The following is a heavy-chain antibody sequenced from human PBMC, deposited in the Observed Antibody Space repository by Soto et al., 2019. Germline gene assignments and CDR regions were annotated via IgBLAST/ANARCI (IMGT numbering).Heavy chain of an antibody. CDR1: GFPFSGYW. Sequence: GGSLRLSFAASGFPFSGYWMGWVRHAAGKGLEWVASIMKDGGEKKYVDSVRGRFTISRDNVQNSLFLQMDSLRVEDTAVYYCARDRDYHKAEYWGQGTLVTVSS. V-gene: IGHV3-7*01. J-gene: IGHJ4*01. CDR3: ARDRDYHKAEY. D-gene: IGHD3-9*01. CDR2: IMKDGGEK.